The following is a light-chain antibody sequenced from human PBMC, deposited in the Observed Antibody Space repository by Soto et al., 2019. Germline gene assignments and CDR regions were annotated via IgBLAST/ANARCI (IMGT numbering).Light chain of an antibody. Sequence: QSALTQPASVSGSPGQSITISCTGTSSDVGGYNYVSWYQQHPGKAPKLMIYDVSNRPSGVSNRFSGSKSGNTASLTISGLQAEDEAEYYCSSYTSSSLPYVFGTGTKVTVL. CDR2: DVS. CDR1: SSDVGGYNY. V-gene: IGLV2-14*01. CDR3: SSYTSSSLPYV. J-gene: IGLJ1*01.